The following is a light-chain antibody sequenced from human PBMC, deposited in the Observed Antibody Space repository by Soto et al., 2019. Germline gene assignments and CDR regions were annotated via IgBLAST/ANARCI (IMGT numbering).Light chain of an antibody. J-gene: IGKJ4*01. CDR3: QKYKSVPLT. CDR1: QAIGNY. V-gene: IGKV1-27*01. Sequence: DIQMTQSPSSLSASVGDRVTITCRASQAIGNYLAWYQQIPGKVPKLLIHASSTLQSGVPSRFSGSGSGTVFTLTISSLQPEDVATYYCQKYKSVPLTFGGGTKVEI. CDR2: ASS.